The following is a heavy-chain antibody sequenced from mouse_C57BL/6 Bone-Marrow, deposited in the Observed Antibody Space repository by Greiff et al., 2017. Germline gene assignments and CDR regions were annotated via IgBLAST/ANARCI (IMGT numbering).Heavy chain of an antibody. CDR3: VRGSNYSYAMDY. CDR1: GFSFNTYA. CDR2: IRSKSNNYAT. J-gene: IGHJ4*01. Sequence: EVQLVESGGGLVQPKGSLKLSCAASGFSFNTYAMNWVRQAPGKGLEWVARIRSKSNNYATYYADSVKDRFTISRDDSESMLYLQMNNLKTEDTAMYYCVRGSNYSYAMDYWGQGTSVTVSS. V-gene: IGHV10-1*01. D-gene: IGHD2-5*01.